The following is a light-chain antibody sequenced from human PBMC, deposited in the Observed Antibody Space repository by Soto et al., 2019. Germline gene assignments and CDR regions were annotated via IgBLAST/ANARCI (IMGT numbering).Light chain of an antibody. CDR2: AAS. CDR1: LPISNY. V-gene: IGKV1-27*01. Sequence: DFPMTPSTAYLSPSVGHRVTITCRASLPISNYLAWYQQKPGKIPNLLIYAASTLQAGVPSRFSGSGSGTDFTLTISSLQPEDVAAYYCQKYNCAPLTVGGGTKVEI. CDR3: QKYNCAPLT. J-gene: IGKJ4*01.